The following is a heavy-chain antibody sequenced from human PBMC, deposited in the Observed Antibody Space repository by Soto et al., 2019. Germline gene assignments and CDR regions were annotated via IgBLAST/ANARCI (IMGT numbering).Heavy chain of an antibody. CDR2: ISAYNGNT. J-gene: IGHJ4*02. V-gene: IGHV1-18*01. CDR1: GYTFTSYG. Sequence: ASVKVSCKASGYTFTSYGISWVRQAPGQGLEWMGWISAYNGNTNYAQKLQGRVTMTTDTSTSTAYMELRSLRSDDTAVYYCARDRVSQSLDRLYFDRWGQGTLVTVSS. D-gene: IGHD6-19*01. CDR3: ARDRVSQSLDRLYFDR.